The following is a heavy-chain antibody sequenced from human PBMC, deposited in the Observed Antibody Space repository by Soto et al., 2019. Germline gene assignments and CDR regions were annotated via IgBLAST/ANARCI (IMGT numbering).Heavy chain of an antibody. D-gene: IGHD2-15*01. V-gene: IGHV3-21*01. Sequence: EVQLVESGGGLVKPGGSLRLSCAASGFTFSSYSVNWVRQAPGKGLEWVSSISSSSSYIYYADSVKGRFTISRDNAKNSLYLQMNSLRAEDTAVYYCARAGYCSGGSCYPKGYYYYGMDVW. CDR2: ISSSSSYI. CDR1: GFTFSSYS. J-gene: IGHJ6*01. CDR3: ARAGYCSGGSCYPKGYYYYGMDV.